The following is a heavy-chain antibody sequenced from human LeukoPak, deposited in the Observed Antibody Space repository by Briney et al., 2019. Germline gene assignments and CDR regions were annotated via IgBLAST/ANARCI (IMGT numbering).Heavy chain of an antibody. D-gene: IGHD3-10*01. CDR1: GFTFSSYG. Sequence: PGGSLRLSCAASGFTFSSYGMTWVRQAPGKGLEWVSSISSTSIYRYYADSVKGRFTISRDNAKNSLYLQMNSLRAEDTAVYFCAKEKDGYYYGSGSYPDYWGQGTLVTVSS. CDR3: AKEKDGYYYGSGSYPDY. CDR2: ISSTSIYR. J-gene: IGHJ4*02. V-gene: IGHV3-21*01.